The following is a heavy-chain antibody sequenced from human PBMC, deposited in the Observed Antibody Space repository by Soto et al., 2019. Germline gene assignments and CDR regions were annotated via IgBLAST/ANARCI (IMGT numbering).Heavy chain of an antibody. D-gene: IGHD2-15*01. J-gene: IGHJ6*04. CDR1: GFTVSSKY. CDR2: IQSGGTT. CDR3: ARDDVLCDGGRCYGIPLDA. Sequence: GGSLRLSCAASGFTVSSKYMTWVRQAPGKGLEWVSLIQSGGTTYYADSVKGRFTISRDTSENTLHLQMDSLRVEDTAVYYCARDDVLCDGGRCYGIPLDAWGKGTTVTDSS. V-gene: IGHV3-66*01.